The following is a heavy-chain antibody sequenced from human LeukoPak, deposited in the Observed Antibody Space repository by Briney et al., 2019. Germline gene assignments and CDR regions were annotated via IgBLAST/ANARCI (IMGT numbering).Heavy chain of an antibody. CDR2: ISGSGGST. J-gene: IGHJ5*02. D-gene: IGHD3-10*01. Sequence: GGSLRLSCLASGFTLSSYAMSWVRQAPGKGLEWVSAISGSGGSTYYADSVKGRFTISRDNSKNTLYLQMNSLRAEDTAVYYCAKRVMVRGVTGWFDPWGQGTLVTVSS. CDR1: GFTLSSYA. CDR3: AKRVMVRGVTGWFDP. V-gene: IGHV3-23*01.